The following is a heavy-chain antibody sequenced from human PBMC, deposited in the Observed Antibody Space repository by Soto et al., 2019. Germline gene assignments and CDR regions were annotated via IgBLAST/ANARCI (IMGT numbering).Heavy chain of an antibody. CDR1: GYTFSGNY. Sequence: ASVKVSCKASGYTFSGNYMHWVRQAPGQGLEWMGVINPSSGSTSYAQKFQGRVTMTRDAPTSTVYMELSSLRSEDTTVYYCAREAHSRYYFDYWGQGTLVTVSS. V-gene: IGHV1-46*01. CDR2: INPSSGST. CDR3: AREAHSRYYFDY. J-gene: IGHJ4*02.